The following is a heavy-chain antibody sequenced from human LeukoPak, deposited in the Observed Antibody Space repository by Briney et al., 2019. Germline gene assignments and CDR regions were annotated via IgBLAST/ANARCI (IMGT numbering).Heavy chain of an antibody. D-gene: IGHD3-22*01. Sequence: PGGSLRLSCAASGFTFSSYGMHWVRQAPGKGLEWVAFIRYDGSNKYYADSVKGRFTISRDNAKNSLYLQMNSLRAEDTAVYYCAKDELGYYDSSGYYHHWFDPWGQGTLVTVSS. CDR1: GFTFSSYG. V-gene: IGHV3-30*02. CDR2: IRYDGSNK. J-gene: IGHJ5*02. CDR3: AKDELGYYDSSGYYHHWFDP.